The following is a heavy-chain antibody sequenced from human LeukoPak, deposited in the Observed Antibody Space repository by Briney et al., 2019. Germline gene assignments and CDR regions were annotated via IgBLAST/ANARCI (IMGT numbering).Heavy chain of an antibody. D-gene: IGHD2-15*01. CDR3: ARVQGYCSGGSCYGVNWFDP. V-gene: IGHV3-53*01. Sequence: PGGSLRLSCEASGFIVSSSYMSWVRQAPGKGLEWVSVIYSGGSTYYVDSVKGRFTISRGNAKNTLYLQMNSLRAEDTAVYYCARVQGYCSGGSCYGVNWFDPWGQGTLVTVSS. J-gene: IGHJ5*02. CDR1: GFIVSSSY. CDR2: IYSGGST.